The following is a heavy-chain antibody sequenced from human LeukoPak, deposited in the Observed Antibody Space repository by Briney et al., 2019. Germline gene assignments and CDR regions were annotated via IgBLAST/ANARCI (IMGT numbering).Heavy chain of an antibody. CDR3: AKRDGYSGSYYFGY. V-gene: IGHV1-18*01. Sequence: GASVKVSCKASGYTFTSYGISWVRQAPGQGLEWMGWISAYNGNTNYAQKLQGRVTMTTDTSTSTAYMELRSLRSDDTAVYYCAKRDGYSGSYYFGYWGQGTLVTVSS. J-gene: IGHJ4*02. CDR2: ISAYNGNT. D-gene: IGHD1-26*01. CDR1: GYTFTSYG.